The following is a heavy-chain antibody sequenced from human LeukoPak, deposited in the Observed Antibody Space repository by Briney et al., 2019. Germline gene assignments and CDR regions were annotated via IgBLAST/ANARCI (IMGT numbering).Heavy chain of an antibody. CDR3: AKDWRGYCSGGSCYDAFDI. CDR2: ISYDGSNK. Sequence: GGSLRLSCAAFGFTFSSYGMHWVRQAPGKGLEWVAVISYDGSNKYYADSVKGRFTISRDNSKNTLYLQMNSLRAEDTAVYYCAKDWRGYCSGGSCYDAFDIWGQGTMVTVSS. V-gene: IGHV3-30*18. D-gene: IGHD2-15*01. CDR1: GFTFSSYG. J-gene: IGHJ3*02.